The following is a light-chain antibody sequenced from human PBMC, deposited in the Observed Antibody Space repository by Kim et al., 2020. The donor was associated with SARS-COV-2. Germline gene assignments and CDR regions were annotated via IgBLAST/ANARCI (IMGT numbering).Light chain of an antibody. J-gene: IGKJ2*01. CDR2: RAS. V-gene: IGKV1-33*01. Sequence: SASVGDRVTITCQASQDITDYLNWYQQKPGKAPQLLIYRASILETGVPSRFSGSGSGTDFTFTISSLQAEDIATYYCLQYDNLPYTFGQGTKLEIK. CDR1: QDITDY. CDR3: LQYDNLPYT.